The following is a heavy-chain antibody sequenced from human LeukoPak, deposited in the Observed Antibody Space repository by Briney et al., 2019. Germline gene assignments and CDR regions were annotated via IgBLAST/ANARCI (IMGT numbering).Heavy chain of an antibody. CDR2: ISSSGSTI. D-gene: IGHD3-22*01. J-gene: IGHJ4*02. CDR1: GFTFSDYY. CDR3: ARAPTHYYDSSGYYIDPYFDY. Sequence: GGSLRLSCAASGFTFSDYYMSWIRQAPGKGLEWGSYISSSGSTIYYADSVKGRFTISRDNAKNSLYLQMNSLRAEDTAVYYCARAPTHYYDSSGYYIDPYFDYWGQGTLVTVSS. V-gene: IGHV3-11*04.